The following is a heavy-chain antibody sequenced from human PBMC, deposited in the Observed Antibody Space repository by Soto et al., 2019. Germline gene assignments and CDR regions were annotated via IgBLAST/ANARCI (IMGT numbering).Heavy chain of an antibody. CDR3: AKDLDDYSSAIDF. Sequence: GGSKRLSCAGSGFTLSDHYIDWVRQATGKGLEWVGRSRDKAQGYSTEYAASVKGRFTISRDNSKNTLYLQMNSLRAEDTAVYYCAKDLDDYSSAIDFWGQGTLVTVSS. D-gene: IGHD4-4*01. V-gene: IGHV3-72*01. J-gene: IGHJ4*02. CDR1: GFTLSDHY. CDR2: SRDKAQGYST.